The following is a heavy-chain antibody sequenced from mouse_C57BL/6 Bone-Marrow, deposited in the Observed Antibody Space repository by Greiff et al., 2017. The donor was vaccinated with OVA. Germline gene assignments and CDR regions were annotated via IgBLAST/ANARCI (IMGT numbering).Heavy chain of an antibody. V-gene: IGHV1-20*01. CDR2: ITPYNGDT. J-gene: IGHJ1*03. Sequence: VQLQQSGPELVKPGDSVKISCKASGYSFTGYFMNWVMQSHGKSLEWIGRITPYNGDTFYNQKFQGQATLTVYKSSSTAHMELRSLTSEDSSVYYCARDYCSSYRYFDVWGTGTTVTVSS. CDR3: ARDYCSSYRYFDV. D-gene: IGHD1-1*01. CDR1: GYSFTGYF.